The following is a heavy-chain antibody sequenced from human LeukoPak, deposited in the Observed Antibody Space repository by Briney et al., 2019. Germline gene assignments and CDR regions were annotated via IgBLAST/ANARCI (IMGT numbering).Heavy chain of an antibody. D-gene: IGHD2-15*01. CDR3: ATDYCSGGSCHDC. CDR2: IIPIFGTA. CDR1: GGTFSSYA. J-gene: IGHJ4*02. V-gene: IGHV1-69*05. Sequence: ASVKVSCKASGGTFSSYAISWVRQAPGQGLEWMGRIIPIFGTANCAQKFQGRVTITTDESTSTAYMELSSLRSEDTAVYYCATDYCSGGSCHDCWGQGTLVTVSS.